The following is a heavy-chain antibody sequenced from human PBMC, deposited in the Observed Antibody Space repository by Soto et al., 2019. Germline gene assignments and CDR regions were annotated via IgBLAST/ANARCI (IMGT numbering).Heavy chain of an antibody. CDR2: IYYSGTT. Sequence: SETLSLTCTVSGGSISSYYWSWIRQPQEKGLEWIGFIYYSGTTHYNPSLESRVTISVDMSKNQFSLKLNSVTAADTAVYYCARAHHPDSRAYFWDFVYWGQGILVTVSS. CDR3: ARAHHPDSRAYFWDFVY. D-gene: IGHD3-22*01. V-gene: IGHV4-59*06. CDR1: GGSISSYY. J-gene: IGHJ4*02.